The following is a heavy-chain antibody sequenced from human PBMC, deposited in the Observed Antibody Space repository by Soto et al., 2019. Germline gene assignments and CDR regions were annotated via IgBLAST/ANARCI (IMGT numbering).Heavy chain of an antibody. Sequence: PSETLSLTCTVSGGSISTYYWSWIRQPAGKGLEWIGRIDTSGNTNYNPSLKSRVTMSVDTSKKQFSLKLTSVTAADTAVYYCARYSSNWFQTEGMDVRGQGTTVTVSS. V-gene: IGHV4-4*07. D-gene: IGHD6-13*01. J-gene: IGHJ6*02. CDR2: IDTSGNT. CDR1: GGSISTYY. CDR3: ARYSSNWFQTEGMDV.